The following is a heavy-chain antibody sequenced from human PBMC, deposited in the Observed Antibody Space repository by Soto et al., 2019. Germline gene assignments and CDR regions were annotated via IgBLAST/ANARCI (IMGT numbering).Heavy chain of an antibody. CDR2: IYDSETT. D-gene: IGHD5-12*01. J-gene: IGHJ4*02. CDR1: GDSVSSGGYY. Sequence: SETLSLTCTVSGDSVSSGGYYWNWIRQHPGRGLEWLGYIYDSETTYYNPSLKSRVTISVDTSKNQFSLKLSSVTAADTAVYYCARVGVYSGYDPTIDYWGQGTLVTVSS. CDR3: ARVGVYSGYDPTIDY. V-gene: IGHV4-30-4*08.